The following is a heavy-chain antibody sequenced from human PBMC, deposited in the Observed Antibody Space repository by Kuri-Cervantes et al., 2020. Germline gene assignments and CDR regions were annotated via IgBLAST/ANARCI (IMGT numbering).Heavy chain of an antibody. D-gene: IGHD4-17*01. CDR2: ISTYNGNT. CDR3: AKEGGRAYGDYKDSGSSFDY. V-gene: IGHV1-18*01. CDR1: GYTFTSYG. Sequence: ASVKVSCKASGYTFTSYGISWVRQAPGQGLEWMGWISTYNGNTIYAQKFQDRVTMTTDTSTTTAYMELWSLRSDDTALYYCAKEGGRAYGDYKDSGSSFDYWGQGTLVTVSS. J-gene: IGHJ4*02.